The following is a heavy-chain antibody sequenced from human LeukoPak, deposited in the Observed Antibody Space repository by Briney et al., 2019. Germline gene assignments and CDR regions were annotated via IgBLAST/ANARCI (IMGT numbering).Heavy chain of an antibody. CDR2: IYHSGST. V-gene: IGHV4-59*11. CDR1: GESITTHY. Sequence: SETLSLTCTVSGESITTHYWTWIRQPPGKGLEWIGYIYHSGSTYYNPSLKSRVTISVDRSKNQFSLKLSSVTAADTAVYYCARDDSVRARKRREYYGWELGRSWGQGTLVTVSS. CDR3: ARDDSVRARKRREYYGWELGRS. D-gene: IGHD3-10*01. J-gene: IGHJ4*02.